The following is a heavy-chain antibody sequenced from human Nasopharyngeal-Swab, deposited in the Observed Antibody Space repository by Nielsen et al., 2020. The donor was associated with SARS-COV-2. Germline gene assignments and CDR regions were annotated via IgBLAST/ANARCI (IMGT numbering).Heavy chain of an antibody. CDR1: GSTFNFYY. D-gene: IGHD6-13*01. CDR2: INPSDGST. V-gene: IGHV1-46*02. Sequence: ASVKVSCKQSGSTFNFYYMHWVRQAPGQGLEWVGMINPSDGSTSYAHTLQDRVTMTSDTSTGTVYMELSSLESGDTAVYYCSRWVEAAAFCDKWGQGTLVTVSS. J-gene: IGHJ3*01. CDR3: SRWVEAAAFCDK.